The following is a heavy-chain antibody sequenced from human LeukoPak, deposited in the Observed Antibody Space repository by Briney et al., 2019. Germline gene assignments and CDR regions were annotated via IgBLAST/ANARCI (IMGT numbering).Heavy chain of an antibody. CDR3: AKVLSPQGITIFGVVIGFDY. V-gene: IGHV3-23*01. D-gene: IGHD3-3*01. Sequence: GGSLRLSCAASGFTCSSYAMSWVRQAPGKGLEWVSAISGSGRSTYYADSVKGRFTISRDNSKNTLYLQMNSLRAEDTAVYYCAKVLSPQGITIFGVVIGFDYWGQGTLVTVSS. CDR1: GFTCSSYA. J-gene: IGHJ4*02. CDR2: ISGSGRST.